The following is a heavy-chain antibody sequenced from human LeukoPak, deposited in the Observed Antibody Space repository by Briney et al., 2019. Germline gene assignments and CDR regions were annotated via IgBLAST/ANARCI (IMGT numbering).Heavy chain of an antibody. CDR1: GGSISSDY. CDR2: IFSRGNT. Sequence: PSETLSLTCTVSGGSISSDYWCWLRQPPGKGPEWIGNIFSRGNTNCNPSLKRRVTISRDTSKNQFSLRLSSVTAADTAVYYCAGGLRDGYNFYWYFDLWGRGTLVTVSS. D-gene: IGHD5-24*01. CDR3: AGGLRDGYNFYWYFDL. J-gene: IGHJ2*01. V-gene: IGHV4-4*09.